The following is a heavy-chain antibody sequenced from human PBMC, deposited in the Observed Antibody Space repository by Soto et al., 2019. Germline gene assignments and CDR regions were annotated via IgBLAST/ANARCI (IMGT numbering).Heavy chain of an antibody. CDR1: GYTFTGYY. D-gene: IGHD6-6*01. Sequence: QVQLVQSGAEVKKPGASVKASCKASGYTFTGYYIHWVRQAPGQGLEWMGWINPNSGGTKYAQKFQGRVTMTRDTSISTAYMELSSLRSDDTAVYYCAREESIVATDCWGQGTLVTVSS. CDR3: AREESIVATDC. J-gene: IGHJ4*02. CDR2: INPNSGGT. V-gene: IGHV1-2*02.